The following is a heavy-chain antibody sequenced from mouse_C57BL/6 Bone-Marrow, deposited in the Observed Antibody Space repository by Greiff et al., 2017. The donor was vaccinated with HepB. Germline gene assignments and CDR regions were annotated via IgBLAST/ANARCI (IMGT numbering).Heavy chain of an antibody. V-gene: IGHV1-64*01. CDR2: IHPNSGST. J-gene: IGHJ2*01. D-gene: IGHD2-3*01. CDR3: ARFDYDGCGGLDY. CDR1: GYTFTSYW. Sequence: VQLQQPGAELVKPGASVKLSCKASGYTFTSYWMHWVKQRPGQGLEWIGMIHPNSGSTNYNEKSKSKATLTVDKSSSTAYMQLSSLTSEDSAVYYCARFDYDGCGGLDYWGQGTTLTVSS.